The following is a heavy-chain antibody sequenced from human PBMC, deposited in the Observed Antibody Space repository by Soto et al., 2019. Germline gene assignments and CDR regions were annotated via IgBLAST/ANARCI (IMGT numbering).Heavy chain of an antibody. D-gene: IGHD3-3*01. Sequence: SETLSLTCTVSGGSISSGDYYWSWIRQHPGKGLEWIGYIYYSGSTYYNPSLKSRVTISVDTSKNQFSLKLSSVTAADTAVYYCAREIGNYGMDVWGQGTTVTVSS. V-gene: IGHV4-31*03. CDR1: GGSISSGDYY. J-gene: IGHJ6*02. CDR2: IYYSGST. CDR3: AREIGNYGMDV.